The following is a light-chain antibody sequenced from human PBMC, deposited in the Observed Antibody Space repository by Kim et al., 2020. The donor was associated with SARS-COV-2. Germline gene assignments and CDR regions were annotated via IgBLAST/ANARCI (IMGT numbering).Light chain of an antibody. V-gene: IGLV1-44*01. CDR1: SSNIGRKV. J-gene: IGLJ3*02. CDR3: AAWDDRLNGWV. Sequence: GQRVTISCSGSSSNIGRKVVNWYEHLPGTATRLVIYSEKQRPSGVPDRFSGSKSGTSGSLAISGLQSEDEADYYCAAWDDRLNGWVFGGGTKVTVL. CDR2: SEK.